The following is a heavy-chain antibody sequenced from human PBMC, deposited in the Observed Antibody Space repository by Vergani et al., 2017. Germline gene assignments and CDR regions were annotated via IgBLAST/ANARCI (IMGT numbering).Heavy chain of an antibody. CDR2: ISYDGSNK. V-gene: IGHV3-30*18. CDR3: AKDPSSPTVTSDYYYYYGMDV. Sequence: QVQLVESGGGVVQPGRSLRLSCAASVFTFSSYGMHWVRQAPGTGLERVAVISYDGSNKYYADSVKGRFTISRDNSKNTLYLQMNSLRAEDTAVYYCAKDPSSPTVTSDYYYYYGMDVWGQGTTVTVSS. CDR1: VFTFSSYG. D-gene: IGHD4-11*01. J-gene: IGHJ6*02.